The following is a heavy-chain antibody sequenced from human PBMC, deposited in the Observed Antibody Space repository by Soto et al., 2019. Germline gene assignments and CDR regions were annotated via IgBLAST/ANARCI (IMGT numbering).Heavy chain of an antibody. CDR2: INPNSGGT. J-gene: IGHJ6*02. Sequence: ASVKVSCKASGYTFTGYYMHWVRQAPGQGLEWMGWINPNSGGTNYAQKFQGRVTMTRDTSISTAYMELSRLRSDDTAVYYCARAGADTRAPHYYYYGMDVWGQRTTVTVSS. CDR3: ARAGADTRAPHYYYYGMDV. V-gene: IGHV1-2*02. CDR1: GYTFTGYY. D-gene: IGHD2-15*01.